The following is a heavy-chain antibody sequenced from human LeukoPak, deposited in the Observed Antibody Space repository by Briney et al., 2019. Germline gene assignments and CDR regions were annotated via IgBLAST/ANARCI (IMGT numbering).Heavy chain of an antibody. D-gene: IGHD3-10*01. CDR3: ARGYYYSGTYYSSFFDY. CDR1: GFTFNKYW. V-gene: IGHV3-7*01. J-gene: IGHJ4*02. CDR2: INQDDSQI. Sequence: GGSLRLSCAASGFTFNKYWLTWVRQAPGKGLEWVANINQDDSQIYYLESVEGRFTITRDNAKNSLHLQMNSLRAEDTAIYYCARGYYYSGTYYSSFFDYWGQGTLVTVSS.